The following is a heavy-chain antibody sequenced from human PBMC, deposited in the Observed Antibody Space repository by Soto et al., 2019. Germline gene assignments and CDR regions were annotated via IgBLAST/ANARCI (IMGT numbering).Heavy chain of an antibody. D-gene: IGHD2-2*01. J-gene: IGHJ5*02. CDR2: INPSGGST. V-gene: IGHV1-46*01. CDR1: GYTFTSYY. CDR3: ARGPLLVPAAISCWFDP. Sequence: GASVKVSCKASGYTFTSYYMHWVRQAPGQGFEWMGIINPSGGSTSYAQKFQGRVTMARDTSTSTVYMELSSLRSEDTAVYYCARGPLLVPAAISCWFDPWGQGTLVTVSS.